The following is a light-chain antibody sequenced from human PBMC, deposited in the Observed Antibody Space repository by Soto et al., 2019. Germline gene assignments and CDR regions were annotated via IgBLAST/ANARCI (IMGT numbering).Light chain of an antibody. J-gene: IGKJ1*01. CDR3: QQYNSYSSVT. CDR1: QSISSW. V-gene: IGKV1-5*03. Sequence: DIQMTQSPSTLSASVGDRVTITCRASQSISSWLAWYQQKPGKAPKLLIYKASSLESGVPSRLSGSGSGTEFTLTISSLQPDDFATYYCQQYNSYSSVTFGQGTKVDI. CDR2: KAS.